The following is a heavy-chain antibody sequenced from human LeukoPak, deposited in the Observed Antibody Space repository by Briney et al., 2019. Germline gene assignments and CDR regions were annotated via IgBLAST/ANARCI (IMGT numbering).Heavy chain of an antibody. J-gene: IGHJ1*01. CDR3: AGYGYYVSYFQH. D-gene: IGHD4-17*01. Sequence: GGSLRLSCSASGFTLSSYEMNWVRQAPGKGLEWVSYISSSGSTIYYADSVRGRFTISRDNAKNSLYLEMNSLRAEDTAVYYCAGYGYYVSYFQHWGQGTLVTVSS. V-gene: IGHV3-48*03. CDR1: GFTLSSYE. CDR2: ISSSGSTI.